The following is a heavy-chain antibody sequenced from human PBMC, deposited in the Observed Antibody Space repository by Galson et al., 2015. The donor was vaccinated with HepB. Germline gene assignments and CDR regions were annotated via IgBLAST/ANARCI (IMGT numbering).Heavy chain of an antibody. CDR2: IIPIFGTA. V-gene: IGHV1-69*13. D-gene: IGHD3-16*01. CDR1: GGTFSSYA. Sequence: SVKVSCKASGGTFSSYAISWVRQAPGQGLEWMGGIIPIFGTANYAQKFQGRVTITADESTSTAYMELSSLRSEDTAVYYCARGPDSPRPRAIGDWFDPWGQGTLVTVSS. CDR3: ARGPDSPRPRAIGDWFDP. J-gene: IGHJ5*02.